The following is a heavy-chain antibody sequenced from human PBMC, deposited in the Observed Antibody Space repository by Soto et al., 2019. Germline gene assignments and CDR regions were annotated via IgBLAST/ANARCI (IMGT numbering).Heavy chain of an antibody. Sequence: PSETLSLTCTVSGGSISSGGYYWSWIRQPPGKGLEWIGYIYYSGSTYYSPSLKSRVTISVDTSKNQFSLKLSSVTAADTAVYYCARERPDGARLAPWGQGTLVTVSS. D-gene: IGHD6-6*01. J-gene: IGHJ5*02. CDR1: GGSISSGGYY. V-gene: IGHV4-30-4*01. CDR2: IYYSGST. CDR3: ARERPDGARLAP.